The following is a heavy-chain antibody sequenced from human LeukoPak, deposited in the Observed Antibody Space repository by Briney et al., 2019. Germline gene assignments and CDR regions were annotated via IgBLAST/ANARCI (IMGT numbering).Heavy chain of an antibody. J-gene: IGHJ4*02. Sequence: ASVKVSCKASGYTFTSYGISWVRQAPGQGLEWMGWISAYNGNTNYAQKLQGRVTMTTDTSTSTAYMELRSLRSDDTAVYYCARDLRSTMVRGVPRALNYRGQGTLVTVSS. CDR2: ISAYNGNT. CDR1: GYTFTSYG. CDR3: ARDLRSTMVRGVPRALNY. V-gene: IGHV1-18*01. D-gene: IGHD3-10*01.